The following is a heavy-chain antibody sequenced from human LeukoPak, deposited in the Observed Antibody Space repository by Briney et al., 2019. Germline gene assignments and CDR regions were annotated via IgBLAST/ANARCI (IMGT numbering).Heavy chain of an antibody. CDR1: GFTFSSYW. D-gene: IGHD5-12*01. Sequence: PGGSMRLSCAASGFTFSSYWMSWVRQAPGKGLEWVANIKEDGSEKYYVDSVKGRFTISRDNAKNSLYLQMNSLRAEDTAVYYCARDTFTGYSGYDWGSGFDYWGQGTLVTVSS. CDR3: ARDTFTGYSGYDWGSGFDY. CDR2: IKEDGSEK. V-gene: IGHV3-7*01. J-gene: IGHJ4*02.